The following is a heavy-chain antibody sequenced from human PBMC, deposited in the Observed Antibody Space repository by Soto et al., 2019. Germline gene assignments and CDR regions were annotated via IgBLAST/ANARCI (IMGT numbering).Heavy chain of an antibody. V-gene: IGHV4-39*01. J-gene: IGHJ5*02. Sequence: QLQLQESGPGLVKPSETLSLTCTVSGGSFSSSTYYWGWIRQPPGKGLEWIGSMYSGGNTYYNPSLKSRVTGSVDTSKNHFALKLTSVTAADTAMYYCARQPYDSTGYYYGAWGQGTLVTVSS. D-gene: IGHD3-22*01. CDR3: ARQPYDSTGYYYGA. CDR2: MYSGGNT. CDR1: GGSFSSSTYY.